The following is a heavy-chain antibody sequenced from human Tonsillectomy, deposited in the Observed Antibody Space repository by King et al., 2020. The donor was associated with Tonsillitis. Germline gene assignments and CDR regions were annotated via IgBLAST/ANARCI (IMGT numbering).Heavy chain of an antibody. CDR2: IKLDGSEK. CDR3: ARANFDY. V-gene: IGHV3-7*03. Sequence: QLVQSGGGLVQPGGSLRLSCAASGFTFSSSWMSWVRQAPGKGLEWVANIKLDGSEKYYVDSVKGRFTISRDNARKSLYLQMNSLRAEDTAVYYCARANFDYWGQGTLVTVSS. J-gene: IGHJ4*02. CDR1: GFTFSSSW.